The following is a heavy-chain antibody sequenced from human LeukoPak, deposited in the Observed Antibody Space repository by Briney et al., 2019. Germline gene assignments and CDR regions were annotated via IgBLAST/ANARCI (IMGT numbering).Heavy chain of an antibody. CDR1: GGSINSYY. D-gene: IGHD2-8*01. CDR3: ARGALVSYRNWFDP. Sequence: SETLSLTCTVSGGSINSYYWSWIRQPPGKGLEWIGYIDYGGSTNYNPSLKTRVTISIHTSKNQFSLKLSSVTAADTAVYYCARGALVSYRNWFDPWGQGTLVTVSS. V-gene: IGHV4-59*01. J-gene: IGHJ5*02. CDR2: IDYGGST.